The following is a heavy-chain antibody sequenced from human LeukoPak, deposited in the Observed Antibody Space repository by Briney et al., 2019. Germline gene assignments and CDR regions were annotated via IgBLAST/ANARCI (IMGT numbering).Heavy chain of an antibody. Sequence: PSETLSLTCNVSGGSVRSGSYYWSWIRQPPGTGLEWIGEINHSGSTNYNPSLKSRVTISVDTSKNQFSLKLSSVTAADTAVYYCATVSGGEYYYYGMDVWGQGTTVTVSS. V-gene: IGHV4-39*07. CDR2: INHSGST. CDR1: GGSVRSGSYY. D-gene: IGHD2-15*01. J-gene: IGHJ6*02. CDR3: ATVSGGEYYYYGMDV.